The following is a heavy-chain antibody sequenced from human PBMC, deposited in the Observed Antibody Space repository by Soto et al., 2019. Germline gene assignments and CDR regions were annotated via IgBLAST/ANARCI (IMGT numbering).Heavy chain of an antibody. D-gene: IGHD2-15*01. CDR2: IYYSGST. Sequence: QVQLQESGPGLVKPSQTLSLTCTVSGGSISSGGYYWSWIRQHPGKGLEWIGYIYYSGSTYYNPSLKRSVTKSVDTPKNQLALKLSSGSAADTAVYYCTSPGYCSGGSCSDAFDIWGQGTMVPVSS. CDR1: GGSISSGGYY. V-gene: IGHV4-31*03. CDR3: TSPGYCSGGSCSDAFDI. J-gene: IGHJ3*02.